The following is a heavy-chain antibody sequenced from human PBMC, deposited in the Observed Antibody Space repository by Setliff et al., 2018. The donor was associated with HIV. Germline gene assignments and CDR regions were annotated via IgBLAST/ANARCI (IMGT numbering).Heavy chain of an antibody. V-gene: IGHV3-30*04. CDR2: ILYDGSNK. CDR3: ATGRLRATSPFDN. CDR1: GFSFSSCT. D-gene: IGHD1-26*01. Sequence: GGSLRLSCEASGFSFSSCTMNWVRQAPGKGLEWVAVILYDGSNKYYADSVKGRFTISRDNLKKRVYLQMSSLRAEDTAVYYCATGRLRATSPFDNWGQGTLVTVSS. J-gene: IGHJ4*02.